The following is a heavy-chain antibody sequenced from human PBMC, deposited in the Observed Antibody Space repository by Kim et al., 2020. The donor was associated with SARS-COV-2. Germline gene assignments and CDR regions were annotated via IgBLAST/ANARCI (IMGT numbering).Heavy chain of an antibody. CDR2: INSNNDGGTT. Sequence: GGSLRLSCAASGFTFSNSGMRWVRQAPGKGLEWVGRINSNNDGGTTDDAAHGRGTVTSARAKTKNTLQLHRNSLKAKATDVYYCVALHTYYYYGMEVWG. CDR3: VALHTYYYYGMEV. D-gene: IGHD4-4*01. J-gene: IGHJ6*04. V-gene: IGHV3-15*01. CDR1: GFTFSNSG.